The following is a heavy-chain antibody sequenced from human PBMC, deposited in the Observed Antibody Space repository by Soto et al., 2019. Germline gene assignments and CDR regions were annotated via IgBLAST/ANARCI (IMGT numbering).Heavy chain of an antibody. Sequence: ASVKVSCKASGGTFSSYAISWVRQAPGQGLEWMGGIIPIFGTANYAQKFQGRVTITADESTSTAYMELSSLRSEDTAVYYCARSLLRYFDWLYSYYFDYWGQGTLVTVSS. CDR2: IIPIFGTA. D-gene: IGHD3-9*01. J-gene: IGHJ4*02. CDR3: ARSLLRYFDWLYSYYFDY. V-gene: IGHV1-69*13. CDR1: GGTFSSYA.